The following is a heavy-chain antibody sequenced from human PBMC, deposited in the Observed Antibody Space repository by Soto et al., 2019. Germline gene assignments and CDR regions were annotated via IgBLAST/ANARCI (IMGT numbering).Heavy chain of an antibody. V-gene: IGHV3-11*01. D-gene: IGHD3-10*01. J-gene: IGHJ4*02. CDR1: GFTFTDHY. Sequence: QVQLVESGGGLVKPGGSLRLSCTASGFTFTDHYMTWIRQAPGKGLEWVSYINSGGSNIYYAGSVRARFTISRDNAKNYVYLQKSTLRAVDTALYYCASDSRGANWGQGTLVIVSS. CDR2: INSGGSNI. CDR3: ASDSRGAN.